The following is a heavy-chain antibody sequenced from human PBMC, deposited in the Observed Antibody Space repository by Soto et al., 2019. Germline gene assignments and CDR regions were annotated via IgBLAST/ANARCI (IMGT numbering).Heavy chain of an antibody. CDR2: IWYDGSNK. Sequence: LRLSCAASGFTFSSYGMHWVRQAPGKGLEWVAVIWYDGSNKYYADSVKGRFTISRDSSKNTLYLQMNSLRAEDTAVYYCARAGVLGYCSSTSCSTFDYWGQGTLVTVSS. CDR1: GFTFSSYG. J-gene: IGHJ4*02. CDR3: ARAGVLGYCSSTSCSTFDY. D-gene: IGHD2-2*01. V-gene: IGHV3-33*01.